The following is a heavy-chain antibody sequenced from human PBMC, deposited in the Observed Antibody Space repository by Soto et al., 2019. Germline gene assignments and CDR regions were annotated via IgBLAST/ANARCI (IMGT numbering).Heavy chain of an antibody. CDR1: GFTFSPYY. CDR3: AKDQTYYDRSGYYSLPSY. V-gene: IGHV3-23*01. D-gene: IGHD3-22*01. Sequence: GGSLRLSCTASGFTFSPYYMSWVRQAPGKGLEWLARTTQDGGSTYYGDSVKGRFTISRDNSKNTLYLQMNSLRAEDTAVYYCAKDQTYYDRSGYYSLPSYWGQGTLVTVSS. J-gene: IGHJ4*02. CDR2: TTQDGGST.